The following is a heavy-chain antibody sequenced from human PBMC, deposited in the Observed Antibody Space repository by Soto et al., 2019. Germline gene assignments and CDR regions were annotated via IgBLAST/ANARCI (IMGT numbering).Heavy chain of an antibody. CDR2: SSYDGRET. D-gene: IGHD3-10*01. Sequence: PGWSLRLSCASSVFDFISYGIHWVRQAPGKGLEWVAASSYDGRETFYADSAKGRFTVSKEMSKNTAFLQMNALRHEDTAVYFCARDSGWPILNFDNWGQGTPVTVSS. CDR3: ARDSGWPILNFDN. CDR1: VFDFISYG. J-gene: IGHJ4*02. V-gene: IGHV3-30*03.